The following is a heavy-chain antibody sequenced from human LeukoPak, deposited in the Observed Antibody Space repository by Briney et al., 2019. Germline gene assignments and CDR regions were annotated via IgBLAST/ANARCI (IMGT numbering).Heavy chain of an antibody. CDR3: ARDFYYGSGSRNMDV. D-gene: IGHD3-10*01. Sequence: TYSNTGNPIIRYECSWLRPPSGKKIKWIGRIYTSGSTNYNPSLKSRVTMSVDTSKNQFSLKLSSVTAADTAVYYCARDFYYGSGSRNMDVWGQGTTVTVSS. J-gene: IGHJ6*02. V-gene: IGHV4-4*07. CDR2: IYTSGST. CDR1: GNPIIRYE.